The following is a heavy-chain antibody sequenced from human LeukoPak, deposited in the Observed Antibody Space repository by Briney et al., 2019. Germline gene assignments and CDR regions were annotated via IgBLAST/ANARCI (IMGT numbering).Heavy chain of an antibody. V-gene: IGHV3-74*01. J-gene: IGHJ6*04. CDR3: AREITMVRGVIPKNYGMDV. Sequence: SGGSLRLSCAASGFTLSSYWMHWVRQAPGKGLVWVSRINSDGSSTSYADSVKGRFTISRDNAKNTLYLQMNSLRAEDTAVYYCAREITMVRGVIPKNYGMDVWGKGTTVTVSS. D-gene: IGHD3-10*01. CDR1: GFTLSSYW. CDR2: INSDGSST.